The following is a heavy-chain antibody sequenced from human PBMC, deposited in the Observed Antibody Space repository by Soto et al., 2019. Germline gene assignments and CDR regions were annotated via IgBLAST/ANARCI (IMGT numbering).Heavy chain of an antibody. V-gene: IGHV1-18*01. CDR1: GYTFTSYG. J-gene: IGHJ4*02. Sequence: PSVKVSCKASGYTFTSYGIFWVRQAPGQGLEWMGWISAYNGNTNYAQKLQGRVTMTTDTSTSTAYMELRSLRSDDTAVYYCARGPSTSGGYSYCYLGHWGQGTLVTVSS. CDR2: ISAYNGNT. D-gene: IGHD5-18*01. CDR3: ARGPSTSGGYSYCYLGH.